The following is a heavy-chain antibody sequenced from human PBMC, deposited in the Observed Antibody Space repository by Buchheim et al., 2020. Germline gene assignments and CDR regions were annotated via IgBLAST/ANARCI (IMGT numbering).Heavy chain of an antibody. J-gene: IGHJ2*01. Sequence: QLQLQESGSGLVKPSQTLSLTCAVSGGSISSGGYSWSWIRQPPGKGLEWIGYIYHSGSTYYNPSLKSRVTISVDRSKNQFSLKLSSVTAADTAVYYRARDYYDSSGYYAYWYFDLWGRGTL. V-gene: IGHV4-30-2*01. CDR3: ARDYYDSSGYYAYWYFDL. CDR1: GGSISSGGYS. CDR2: IYHSGST. D-gene: IGHD3-22*01.